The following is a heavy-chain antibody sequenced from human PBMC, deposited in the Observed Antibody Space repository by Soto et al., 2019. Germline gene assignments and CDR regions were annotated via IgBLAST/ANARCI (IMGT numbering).Heavy chain of an antibody. CDR2: IYYSGST. J-gene: IGHJ6*02. V-gene: IGHV4-30-4*01. Sequence: PSETLSLTCTVSGGSIGSGEYYWTWIRQPPGKGLEWIGYIYYSGSTYYNPSLESRVTMSLDTSEIQFSLKLNSVTAADTAVYYCARTAYHFGSRTGMDVWGQGTTVTVSS. CDR1: GGSIGSGEYY. D-gene: IGHD3-10*01. CDR3: ARTAYHFGSRTGMDV.